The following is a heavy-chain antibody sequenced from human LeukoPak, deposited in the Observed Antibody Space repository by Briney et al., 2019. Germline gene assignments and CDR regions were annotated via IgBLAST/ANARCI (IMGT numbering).Heavy chain of an antibody. CDR3: ARVYLRRGSGWYYFDY. D-gene: IGHD6-19*01. Sequence: ASVKVSCKASGYTFTGYYIHWVRQAPGQGLEWMGRINPNSGGTNYAQKFQGRVTMTRDTSISTAYMELSRLRSDDTAFYYCARVYLRRGSGWYYFDYWGQGTLVTVSS. J-gene: IGHJ4*02. CDR2: INPNSGGT. CDR1: GYTFTGYY. V-gene: IGHV1-2*06.